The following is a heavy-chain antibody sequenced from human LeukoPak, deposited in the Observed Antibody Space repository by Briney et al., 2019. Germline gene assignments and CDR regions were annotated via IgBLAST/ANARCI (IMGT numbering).Heavy chain of an antibody. V-gene: IGHV5-51*01. CDR1: GYSFTSYW. Sequence: GESLKISCKGSGYSFTSYWIGWVRQMPGKGLEWMGIIYPGDSDTRYSPSFQGQVTISADKSISTAYLQWSSLKASDTAMYYCARRKRRYDFWSGYHAFDYWGQGSLVTVSS. D-gene: IGHD3-3*01. CDR2: IYPGDSDT. CDR3: ARRKRRYDFWSGYHAFDY. J-gene: IGHJ4*02.